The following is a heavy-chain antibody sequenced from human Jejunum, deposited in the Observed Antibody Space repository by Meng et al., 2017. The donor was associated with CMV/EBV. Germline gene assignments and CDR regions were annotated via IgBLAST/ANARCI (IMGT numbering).Heavy chain of an antibody. CDR3: AKDQSGYGFYLDS. Sequence: SGCTLSDNGMNWVRKNPGKGLEWVAFKRYDGTQTHYGEYVKGRFTISRDDSRNTLYLQMNSLRPEDTAIYYCAKDQSGYGFYLDSWGQGTLVTVSS. D-gene: IGHD5-12*01. CDR2: KRYDGTQT. J-gene: IGHJ4*02. V-gene: IGHV3-30*02. CDR1: GCTLSDNG.